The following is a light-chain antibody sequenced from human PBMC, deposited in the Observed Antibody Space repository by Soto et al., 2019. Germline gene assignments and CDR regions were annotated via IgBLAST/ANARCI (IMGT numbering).Light chain of an antibody. CDR3: SSYASRRSYV. J-gene: IGLJ1*01. CDR1: SSDVGGSDF. CDR2: DVS. V-gene: IGLV2-14*01. Sequence: QSVLTQPASVSGSPGQSITISCTGTSSDVGGSDFVSWHQQHPGKAPKLMIYDVSKWPSGVSNRFSGSKSGNTASLTISGLQAEDEADYYCSSYASRRSYVFGNGTKVTVL.